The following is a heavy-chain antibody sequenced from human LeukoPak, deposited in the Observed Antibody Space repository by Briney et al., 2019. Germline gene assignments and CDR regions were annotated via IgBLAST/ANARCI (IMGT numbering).Heavy chain of an antibody. CDR2: ISSSSSYI. Sequence: KPGESLRLSCAASGFTFSSYTMNWVRQAPGRGLEWVSSISSSSSYIYYADSLRGRFTISRDNAKNSLYLQLNSLRAEDTAVYYCAREINGDFFDSWGQGALVTVSS. J-gene: IGHJ4*02. CDR3: AREINGDFFDS. D-gene: IGHD4-17*01. CDR1: GFTFSSYT. V-gene: IGHV3-21*01.